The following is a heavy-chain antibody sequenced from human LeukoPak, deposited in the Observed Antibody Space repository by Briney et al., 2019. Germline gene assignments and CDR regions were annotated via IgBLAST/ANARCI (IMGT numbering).Heavy chain of an antibody. CDR2: IYHSGST. Sequence: SETLSLTCTVSGGSISSGGYYWSWIRQPPGKGLEWIGYIYHSGSTYYNPSLKSRVTISVDKSKNQFSLKLSSVTAADTAVYYCARHLSGSYPFYWYFDLWGRGTLVTVSS. J-gene: IGHJ2*01. V-gene: IGHV4-30-2*01. CDR3: ARHLSGSYPFYWYFDL. CDR1: GGSISSGGYY. D-gene: IGHD1-26*01.